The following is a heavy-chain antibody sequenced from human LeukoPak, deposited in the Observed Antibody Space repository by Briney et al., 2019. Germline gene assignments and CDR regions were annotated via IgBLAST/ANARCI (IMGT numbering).Heavy chain of an antibody. CDR1: GYTFTSYD. V-gene: IGHV1-8*01. J-gene: IGHJ3*01. Sequence: ASVKVSCKASGYTFTSYDINWVRQAPGQGLEWMGWMNPNSGNTVYAQKFQGRVTMTRDTSISTAYMELSRLRSDDTAVYYCASFRSTSCYVGAFDFWGQGPMFTAPS. CDR2: MNPNSGNT. CDR3: ASFRSTSCYVGAFDF. D-gene: IGHD2-2*01.